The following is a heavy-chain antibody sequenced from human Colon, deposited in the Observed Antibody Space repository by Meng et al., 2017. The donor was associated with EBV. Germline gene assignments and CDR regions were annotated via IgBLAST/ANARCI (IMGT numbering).Heavy chain of an antibody. D-gene: IGHD2-21*01. CDR1: GGSMSSCNYY. Sequence: VEPPQTLALLSTVLGGSMSSCNYYWGWISQPSGKGLEWIGYIHHSGSAYYNPSLKRRVSISVDTSKNQFSLNLNSMTAADTAVYYCASFDHIPRRNYFDYWGQGTLVTVSS. J-gene: IGHJ4*02. CDR2: IHHSGSA. V-gene: IGHV4-30-4*01. CDR3: ASFDHIPRRNYFDY.